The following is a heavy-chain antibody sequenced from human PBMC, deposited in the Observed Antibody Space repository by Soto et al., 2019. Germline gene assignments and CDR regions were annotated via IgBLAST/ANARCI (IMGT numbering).Heavy chain of an antibody. CDR2: ISGSDGKT. Sequence: PGGSLRLSCAASGFSFGSYALSWGRQAPGKGLGWVSTISGSDGKTFYADPVKGRFSISRDTSQITLYLQMNSLRAGGTAIYYCARWSYLDYWGQGTRVTSPQ. CDR3: ARWSYLDY. D-gene: IGHD3-3*01. J-gene: IGHJ4*02. CDR1: GFSFGSYA. V-gene: IGHV3-23*01.